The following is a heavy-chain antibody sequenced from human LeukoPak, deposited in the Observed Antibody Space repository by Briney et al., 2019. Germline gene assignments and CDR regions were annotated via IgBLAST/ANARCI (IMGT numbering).Heavy chain of an antibody. CDR2: IKSKIEGGTT. V-gene: IGHV3-15*01. D-gene: IGHD4/OR15-4a*01. CDR3: SSNMVE. CDR1: GFIFSNYA. Sequence: GGSLRLSCAASGFIFSNYAMNWVRQAPGKGLEWVGRIKSKIEGGTTEYAAPVKGRFTISRDDSKNTLYLQMNSLKTEDTAVYYCSSNMVEWGQGTLVTVSS. J-gene: IGHJ4*02.